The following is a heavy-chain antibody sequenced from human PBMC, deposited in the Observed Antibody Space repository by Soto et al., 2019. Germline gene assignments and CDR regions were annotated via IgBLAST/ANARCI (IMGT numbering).Heavy chain of an antibody. CDR1: GGSISSGGYY. Sequence: SETLSLTCTVSGGSISSGGYYWGWIRQHPGKGLEWIAYIYYTGTTYYNPSLQSRLTISVDTSDKQFSLELSSVTAADTAVYYCARESDVTLIRGGPRPHAFDICGQGTMVTVSS. CDR3: ARESDVTLIRGGPRPHAFDI. V-gene: IGHV4-31*03. J-gene: IGHJ3*02. D-gene: IGHD3-10*01. CDR2: IYYTGTT.